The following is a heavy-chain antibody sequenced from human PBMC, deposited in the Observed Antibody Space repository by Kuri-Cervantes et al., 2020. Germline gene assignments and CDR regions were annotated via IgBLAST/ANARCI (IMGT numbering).Heavy chain of an antibody. Sequence: GESLKISCGASGFTFSSYGMHWVRQAPGKGLEWVAVTSLDGNNKYYADSVKGRFTISRDNSKNTLYLQMNSLRAGDTAVYYCARSTIFGYYYYYMDVWGKGTTVTVSS. CDR3: ARSTIFGYYYYYMDV. V-gene: IGHV3-30*12. D-gene: IGHD3-3*01. CDR2: TSLDGNNK. J-gene: IGHJ6*03. CDR1: GFTFSSYG.